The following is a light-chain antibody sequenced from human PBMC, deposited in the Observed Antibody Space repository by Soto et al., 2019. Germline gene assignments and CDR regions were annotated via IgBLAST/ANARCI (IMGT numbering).Light chain of an antibody. CDR2: DVS. V-gene: IGLV2-14*01. CDR1: SSDVGGYNY. J-gene: IGLJ1*01. Sequence: QSVLTQPASVSGSPGQSITISCTGTSSDVGGYNYVSWYQQYPGKAHKLMIYDVSNRPSGVSNRFSGSKSGKTASLTFSGFQAEDEADYYCSSYTISNTLVFGSGTKVTVL. CDR3: SSYTISNTLV.